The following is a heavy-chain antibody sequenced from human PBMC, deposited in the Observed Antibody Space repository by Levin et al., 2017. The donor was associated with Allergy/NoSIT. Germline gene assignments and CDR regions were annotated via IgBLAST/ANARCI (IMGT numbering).Heavy chain of an antibody. D-gene: IGHD6-13*01. CDR3: ARGGPYVAAAGRGKTFAFDI. CDR2: INPNSGGT. J-gene: IGHJ3*02. CDR1: GYTFTGYY. V-gene: IGHV1-2*06. Sequence: ASVKVSCKASGYTFTGYYMHWVRQAPGQGLEWMGRINPNSGGTNYAQKFQGRVTMTRDTSISTAYMELSRLRSDDTAVYYCARGGPYVAAAGRGKTFAFDIWGQGTMVTVSS.